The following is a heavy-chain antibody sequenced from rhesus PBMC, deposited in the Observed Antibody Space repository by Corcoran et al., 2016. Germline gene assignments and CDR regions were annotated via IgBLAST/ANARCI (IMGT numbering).Heavy chain of an antibody. Sequence: QVQLQEPAPGLVKPSETLSRACALPGYSISRGYGWGWIRLAHGHGPAWIGQIYGGSGSTYYNPSLKSRVTVSKDTSKNQFSLKLSSVTAADTAVYYCARFPFGLVAHWYFDLWGPGTPITISS. CDR3: ARFPFGLVAHWYFDL. V-gene: IGHV4-127*01. D-gene: IGHD3-3*01. CDR2: IYGGSGST. CDR1: GYSISRGYG. J-gene: IGHJ2*01.